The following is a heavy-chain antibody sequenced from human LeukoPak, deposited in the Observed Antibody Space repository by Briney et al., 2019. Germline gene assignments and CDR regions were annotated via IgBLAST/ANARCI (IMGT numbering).Heavy chain of an antibody. D-gene: IGHD6-13*01. J-gene: IGHJ5*02. Sequence: ASVKVSCKASGYTFTNYDINWVRQATGQGLEWMGWMNPNSGNTGYAQKFQGRVVMTRNTSISTAYMELSSLRSEDTAVYYCARGVAAAEGDWFDPWGQGTLVTVSS. CDR2: MNPNSGNT. CDR1: GYTFTNYD. CDR3: ARGVAAAEGDWFDP. V-gene: IGHV1-8*01.